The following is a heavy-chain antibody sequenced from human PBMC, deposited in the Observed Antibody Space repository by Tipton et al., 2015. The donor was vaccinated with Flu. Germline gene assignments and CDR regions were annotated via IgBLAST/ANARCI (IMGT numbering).Heavy chain of an antibody. Sequence: QLVQSGAEVKKPGESLKISCKGSGYSFTSYWIGWVRQMPGKGLEWMGIIYPGDSDTRYSPSFQGQVTISADKSISTAYLQWGSQKASNTAMYDCGRLGADSAMVEGFDYGGQGTLVTVSS. D-gene: IGHD5-18*01. CDR1: GYSFTSYW. V-gene: IGHV5-51*01. CDR3: GRLGADSAMVEGFDY. J-gene: IGHJ4*02. CDR2: IYPGDSDT.